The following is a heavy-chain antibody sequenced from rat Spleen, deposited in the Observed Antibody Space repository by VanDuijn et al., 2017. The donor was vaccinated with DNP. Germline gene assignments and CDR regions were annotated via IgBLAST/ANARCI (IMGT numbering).Heavy chain of an antibody. Sequence: EVQLVESGGGLVQPGRSLKLSCVASGFSISDFYMAWVRQTPEKGLEWVATIGSTGTNSYYRNSVEGRFSISRDNAKNTLYLQMDSLRSEDTATYYCTTDIDYFHYWGQGVMVTVSS. J-gene: IGHJ2*01. CDR3: TTDIDYFHY. V-gene: IGHV5-20*01. CDR1: GFSISDFY. CDR2: IGSTGTNS.